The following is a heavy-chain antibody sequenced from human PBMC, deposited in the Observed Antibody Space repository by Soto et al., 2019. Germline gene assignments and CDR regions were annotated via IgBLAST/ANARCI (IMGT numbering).Heavy chain of an antibody. D-gene: IGHD6-13*01. CDR1: GFTFSRDS. V-gene: IGHV3-48*01. CDR3: AREGDGSRWFNYFDY. CDR2: MSSGGSTI. Sequence: PGESLKISCAASGFTFSRDSMNWVRQAPGKGLEWVSYMSSGGSTIYYADSVKGRFTISRDNAKNSLYLQMNSLRAEDTAVYYCAREGDGSRWFNYFDYWGQGTQVTVSS. J-gene: IGHJ4*02.